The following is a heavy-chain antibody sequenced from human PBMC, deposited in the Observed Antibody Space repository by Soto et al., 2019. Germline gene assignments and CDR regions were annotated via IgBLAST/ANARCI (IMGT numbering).Heavy chain of an antibody. CDR2: ISYSGTT. D-gene: IGHD5-18*01. Sequence: SETLSLTCTVFGGSLSSYYWSWIRRPPGMGLEWIASISYSGTTNYNSSLKSRVTISIDTSKNQFSLKLNSVTAADTAVYYCAREGYNFGPFDYWGQGALVTVSS. CDR1: GGSLSSYY. CDR3: AREGYNFGPFDY. V-gene: IGHV4-59*01. J-gene: IGHJ4*02.